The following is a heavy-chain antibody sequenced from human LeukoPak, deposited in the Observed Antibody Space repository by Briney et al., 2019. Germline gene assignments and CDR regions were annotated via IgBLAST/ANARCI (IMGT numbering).Heavy chain of an antibody. V-gene: IGHV4-39*01. CDR3: ARGRPAAGQYFFDY. J-gene: IGHJ4*02. Sequence: SETLSLTCTVTGGSTSSSSYYWGWVRQPPGKGLEWIGSINYSGSTYYNPSLKSRVTISVDTSKEQFSLKLSSVTAADAAVYYCARGRPAAGQYFFDYWGQGALVTVSS. CDR1: GGSTSSSSYY. CDR2: INYSGST. D-gene: IGHD6-13*01.